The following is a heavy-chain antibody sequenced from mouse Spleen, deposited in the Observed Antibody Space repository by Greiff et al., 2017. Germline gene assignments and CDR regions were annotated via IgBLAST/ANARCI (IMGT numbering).Heavy chain of an antibody. CDR1: GFTFSDYG. D-gene: IGHD3-3*01. CDR3: ARLGVDY. CDR2: ISSGSSTI. J-gene: IGHJ4*01. V-gene: IGHV5-17*01. Sequence: EVKLMESGGGLVKPGGSLKLSCAASGFTFSDYGMHWVRQAPEKGLEWVAYISSGSSTIYYADTVKGRFTISRDNAKNTLFLQMSSLRSEDTAMYYCARLGVDYWGQGTSVTVSS.